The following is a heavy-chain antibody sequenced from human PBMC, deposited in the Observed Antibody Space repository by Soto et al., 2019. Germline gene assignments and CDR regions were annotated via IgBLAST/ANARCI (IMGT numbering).Heavy chain of an antibody. CDR1: GFTFSSYG. D-gene: IGHD5-18*01. Sequence: QVQLVESGGGVVQPGRSLRLSCAASGFTFSSYGMHWVRQAPGKGLEWVAVISYVGSNKYYADSVKGRFTISRDNSKNTLYLQMNSLRAEDTAVYYCAKATAMADFDYWGQGTLVTVSS. CDR3: AKATAMADFDY. V-gene: IGHV3-30*18. J-gene: IGHJ4*02. CDR2: ISYVGSNK.